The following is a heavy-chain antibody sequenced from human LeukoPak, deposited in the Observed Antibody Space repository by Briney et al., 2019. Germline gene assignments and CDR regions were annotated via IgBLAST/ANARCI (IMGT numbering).Heavy chain of an antibody. J-gene: IGHJ3*01. CDR3: ARDVTDAFDV. V-gene: IGHV1-2*02. CDR2: INPNSGGT. D-gene: IGHD2-21*02. CDR1: GGTFSSYA. Sequence: ASVKVSCKASGGTFSSYAISWVRQAPGQGLEWVGWINPNSGGTNFAQRFQDRVTMTRDTSISTAYMELSRLTSDDTAMYYCARDVTDAFDVWGQGTMVTVSP.